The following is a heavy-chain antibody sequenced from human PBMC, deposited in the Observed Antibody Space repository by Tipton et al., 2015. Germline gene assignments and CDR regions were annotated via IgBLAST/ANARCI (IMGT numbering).Heavy chain of an antibody. Sequence: TLSLTCTVSGGSVSSGSYYWSWIRQPPGKGLEWIGYISYTETSHYNASLKSRVTISIDTSKNQFSLKLSSVTAADTAVYYCARAPVVAATPEYPYYYYGMDVWGQGTTVTVSS. V-gene: IGHV4-61*01. CDR1: GGSVSSGSYY. CDR3: ARAPVVAATPEYPYYYYGMDV. CDR2: ISYTETS. D-gene: IGHD2-15*01. J-gene: IGHJ6*02.